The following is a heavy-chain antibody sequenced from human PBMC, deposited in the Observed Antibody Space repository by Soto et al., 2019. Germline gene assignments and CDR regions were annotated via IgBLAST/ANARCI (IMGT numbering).Heavy chain of an antibody. CDR2: IYTSGST. J-gene: IGHJ6*02. V-gene: IGHV4-4*07. CDR1: GGSISSYY. CDR3: ARGYYYGSGSYYLDYYYYGMDV. D-gene: IGHD3-10*01. Sequence: SETLSLTCTVSGGSISSYYWSWIRQPAGKGLEWIGRIYTSGSTNYNPSLKSRVAMSVDTSKNQFSLKLSSVTAADTAVYYCARGYYYGSGSYYLDYYYYGMDVWGQGTTVTVSS.